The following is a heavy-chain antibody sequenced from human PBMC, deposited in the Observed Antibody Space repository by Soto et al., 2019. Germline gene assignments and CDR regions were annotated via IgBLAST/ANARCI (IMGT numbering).Heavy chain of an antibody. V-gene: IGHV3-33*01. CDR2: IWYDGSNK. Sequence: GGSLRLSCAASGFTFSSYGMHWVRQAPGKGLEWVAVIWYDGSNKYYADSVKGRFTISRDNSKNTLYLQMNSLRAEDTAVYYCARDGWIQLWLPSPRDRAHYGMDVWGQGTTVTVSS. J-gene: IGHJ6*02. CDR3: ARDGWIQLWLPSPRDRAHYGMDV. D-gene: IGHD5-18*01. CDR1: GFTFSSYG.